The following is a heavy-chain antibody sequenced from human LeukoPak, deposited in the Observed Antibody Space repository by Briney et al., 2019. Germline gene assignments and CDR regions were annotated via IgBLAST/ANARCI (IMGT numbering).Heavy chain of an antibody. Sequence: GGSLRLSCTASGFIFDTHTLTWVRQAPGKGLEWVASISGSGDSTNYGDSVKGRFNISRDNFKRTVHLQMSNLRADDTAMYYCVRRAAVRGMDFWGLGTTVIVS. J-gene: IGHJ6*02. D-gene: IGHD1-14*01. CDR2: ISGSGDST. CDR1: GFIFDTHT. V-gene: IGHV3-23*01. CDR3: VRRAAVRGMDF.